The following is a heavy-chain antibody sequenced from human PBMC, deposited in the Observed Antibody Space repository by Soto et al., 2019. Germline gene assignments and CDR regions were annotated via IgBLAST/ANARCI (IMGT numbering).Heavy chain of an antibody. V-gene: IGHV4-4*07. CDR1: GGSISSYY. D-gene: IGHD2-15*01. CDR3: ARDRRYCSGGSCYMVWFDP. CDR2: IYTSGST. J-gene: IGHJ5*02. Sequence: KPSETLSLTCTVSGGSISSYYWSWIRQPAGKGLEWIGRIYTSGSTNYNPSLKSRVTMSVDTSKNQFSLKLSSVTAADTAVYYCARDRRYCSGGSCYMVWFDPWGQGNPGHRLL.